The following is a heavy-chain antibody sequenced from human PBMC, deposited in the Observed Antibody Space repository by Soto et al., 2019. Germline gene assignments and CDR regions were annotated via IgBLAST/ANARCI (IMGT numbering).Heavy chain of an antibody. J-gene: IGHJ6*02. D-gene: IGHD5-12*01. CDR3: ERDTEPVGYRGLDV. CDR1: GFTFSSSW. Sequence: GGSLRLSCAASGFTFSSSWMTWVRQAPGKGLGWVANIKEDGSEKYYVDSVKGRFTISRDNTNESLYLQMNSLRAEDTAVYYCERDTEPVGYRGLDVWGQGTTVTVSS. CDR2: IKEDGSEK. V-gene: IGHV3-7*01.